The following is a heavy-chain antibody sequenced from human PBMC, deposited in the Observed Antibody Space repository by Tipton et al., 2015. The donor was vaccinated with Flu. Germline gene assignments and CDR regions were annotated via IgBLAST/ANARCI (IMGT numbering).Heavy chain of an antibody. Sequence: SLRLSCAASGFTFSSYAMSWVRQAPGKGLEWVSAISSSSSYIYYADSVKGRFTISRDNAKNSLYLQMNSLRAEDTAVYYCARGLIVVVPAAMFYWGQGTLVTVSS. CDR2: ISSSSSYI. CDR3: ARGLIVVVPAAMFY. CDR1: GFTFSSYA. D-gene: IGHD2-2*01. J-gene: IGHJ4*02. V-gene: IGHV3-21*01.